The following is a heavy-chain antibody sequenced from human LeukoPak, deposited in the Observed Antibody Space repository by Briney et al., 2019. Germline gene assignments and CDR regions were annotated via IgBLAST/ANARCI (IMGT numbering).Heavy chain of an antibody. CDR3: ARGRDEIDY. CDR1: GYTFTGYY. CDR2: TNPNSGDS. J-gene: IGHJ4*02. Sequence: ASVEVSCKASGYTFTGYYMHWVRQAPGQGLEWMGWTNPNSGDSNIAQNFQIRVTMTRDKSISTIYMELRRLRFDDTAVYYCARGRDEIDYWGQGTLVTVSS. D-gene: IGHD3-10*01. V-gene: IGHV1-2*02.